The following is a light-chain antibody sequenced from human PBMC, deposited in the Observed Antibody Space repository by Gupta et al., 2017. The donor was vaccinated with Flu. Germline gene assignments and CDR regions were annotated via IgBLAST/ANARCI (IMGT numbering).Light chain of an antibody. J-gene: IGKJ5*01. CDR1: QSVSIY. Sequence: DIQITQSPSSLSATVGDTVSITCRASQSVSIYLNWYQHRPGQGPKLLIYTASSLQSGVPSRFGGSGSVTEFTLTISILQPEDFATYYCQQRHTLPLTFGQGTQLEIK. CDR2: TAS. V-gene: IGKV1-39*01. CDR3: QQRHTLPLT.